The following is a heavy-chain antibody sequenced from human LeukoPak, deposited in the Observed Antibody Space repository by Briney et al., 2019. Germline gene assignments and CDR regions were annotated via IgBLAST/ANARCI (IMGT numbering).Heavy chain of an antibody. D-gene: IGHD4-17*01. CDR2: IYSGGST. Sequence: AGGSLRLSCAASGFTVSSNYMSWVRQAPGKGLEWVSVIYSGGSTYYADSVKGRFTISRDNSKNTLYLQMNSLRAKDTAVYYCARVDYGDYGFDYWGQGTLVTVSS. V-gene: IGHV3-66*01. CDR1: GFTVSSNY. J-gene: IGHJ4*02. CDR3: ARVDYGDYGFDY.